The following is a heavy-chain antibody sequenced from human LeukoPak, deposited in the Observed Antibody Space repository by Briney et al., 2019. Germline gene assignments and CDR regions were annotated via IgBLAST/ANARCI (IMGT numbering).Heavy chain of an antibody. J-gene: IGHJ4*02. CDR2: ISSGSDSI. V-gene: IGHV3-48*02. CDR1: GLTFSTYG. Sequence: SGGSLRLSCAASGLTFSTYGINWVRQAPGKGLEWVSYISSGSDSIHYADSLKGRFTVSRDNAKNSLFLQMNSLRDEDTAVYYCARAEALLPYLYWGQGTLVTVSS. D-gene: IGHD2-15*01. CDR3: ARAEALLPYLY.